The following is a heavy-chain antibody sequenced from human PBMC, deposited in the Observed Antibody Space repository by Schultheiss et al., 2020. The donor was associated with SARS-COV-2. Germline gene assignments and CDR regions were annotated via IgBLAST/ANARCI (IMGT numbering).Heavy chain of an antibody. V-gene: IGHV3-23*01. CDR2: ISGSGGST. Sequence: GESLKISCAASGFTVSSNYMSWVRQAPGKGLEWVSAISGSGGSTYYADSVKGRFTISRDNAKNSLYLQMNSLRAEDTAVYYCARAQGYCSSTSCPTHGVYGMDVWGQGTTVTVSS. D-gene: IGHD2-2*01. CDR1: GFTVSSNY. J-gene: IGHJ6*02. CDR3: ARAQGYCSSTSCPTHGVYGMDV.